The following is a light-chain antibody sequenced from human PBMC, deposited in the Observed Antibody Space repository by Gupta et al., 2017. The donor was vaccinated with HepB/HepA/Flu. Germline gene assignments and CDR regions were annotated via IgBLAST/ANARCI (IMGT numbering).Light chain of an antibody. CDR2: SNN. CDR3: AAWDDSLNGVV. Sequence: QSVLTQPPSASATPGQRVTISCSGSSSNIGSNTVNWYQQLPGTAPKLLIYSNNQRPSGVPDRFSGSKSGNSASLAISGLQSEDEADYYCAAWDDSLNGVVFGGGTKLTVL. CDR1: SSNIGSNT. V-gene: IGLV1-44*01. J-gene: IGLJ2*01.